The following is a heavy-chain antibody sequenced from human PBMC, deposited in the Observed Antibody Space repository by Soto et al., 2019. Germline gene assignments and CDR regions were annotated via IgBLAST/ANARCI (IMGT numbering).Heavy chain of an antibody. CDR1: GGTLNTQT. J-gene: IGHJ4*01. CDR3: ATGRVNDFNF. CDR2: IIPMLSVT. Sequence: QVQLVQSGAEVKKPGSSVRVSSKAPGGTLNTQTISWVRQAPGQGFECIGRIIPMLSVTHYAQKFKGRVTITADKSTSTGYMELSSLKSDDTAVYYCATGRVNDFNFWGRGTLVTVSS. V-gene: IGHV1-69*02. D-gene: IGHD2-21*02.